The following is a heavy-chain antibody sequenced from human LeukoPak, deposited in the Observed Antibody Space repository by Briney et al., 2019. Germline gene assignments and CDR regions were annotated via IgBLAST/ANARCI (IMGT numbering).Heavy chain of an antibody. Sequence: PGGSLRLSCAASGFTFSSYGMHWVRQAPGKGLEWVAVISYDGSNKYYADSVKGRFTISRDNSKNTLYLQMNSLRAGDTAVYYCAKDFGYSYGQFDYWGQGTLVTVSS. CDR2: ISYDGSNK. CDR3: AKDFGYSYGQFDY. D-gene: IGHD5-18*01. J-gene: IGHJ4*02. CDR1: GFTFSSYG. V-gene: IGHV3-30*18.